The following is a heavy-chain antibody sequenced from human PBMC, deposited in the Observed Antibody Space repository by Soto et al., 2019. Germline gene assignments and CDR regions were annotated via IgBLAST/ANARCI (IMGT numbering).Heavy chain of an antibody. D-gene: IGHD4-17*01. V-gene: IGHV3-21*01. Sequence: GGSLRLSCAASGFTFSSYSMNWVRQAPGKGLEWVSSISSSSSYIYYADSVKGRFTISRDNAKNSLYLQMNSLRAEDTAVYYCARDKLDDYGDYELTNNWFDPWGQGTLVTVSS. CDR2: ISSSSSYI. CDR1: GFTFSSYS. CDR3: ARDKLDDYGDYELTNNWFDP. J-gene: IGHJ5*02.